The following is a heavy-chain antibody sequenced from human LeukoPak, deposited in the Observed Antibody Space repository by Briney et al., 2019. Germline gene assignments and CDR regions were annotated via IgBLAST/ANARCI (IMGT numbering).Heavy chain of an antibody. D-gene: IGHD3-16*01. Sequence: PSETLSLTCAVSGASIASHSWWSWVRQPPGKGLEWIGEVYHSGGANYKPSLKSRVTISVDTSRNHFSLKLNSVTATDTAVYYCARHYGPWGQGTLVTVSS. V-gene: IGHV4/OR15-8*01. CDR2: VYHSGGA. CDR3: ARHYGP. CDR1: GASIASHSW. J-gene: IGHJ4*02.